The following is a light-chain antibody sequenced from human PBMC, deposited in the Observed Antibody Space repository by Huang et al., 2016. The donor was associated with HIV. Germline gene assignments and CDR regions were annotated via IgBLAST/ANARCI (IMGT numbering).Light chain of an antibody. V-gene: IGKV1-12*01. CDR3: QLTSSPFT. CDR1: QDINSR. CDR2: AAS. J-gene: IGKJ3*01. Sequence: DIQMTQSPSSVSASVGDRVTITCRASQDINSRLAWYQQKPGKAPNLLIYAASTLQRGVPSRFSGGGSGTHFTLTIRSLQPDDFATYYCQLTSSPFTFGPGTKVDFK.